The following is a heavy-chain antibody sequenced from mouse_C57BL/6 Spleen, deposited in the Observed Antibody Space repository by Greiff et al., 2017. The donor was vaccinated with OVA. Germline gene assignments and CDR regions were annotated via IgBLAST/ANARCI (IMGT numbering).Heavy chain of an antibody. V-gene: IGHV1-72*01. CDR2: IDPNSGGT. CDR3: AEGIYYDYDGDWYFDV. Sequence: QVQLQQSGAELVKPGASVKLSCKASGYTFTSYWMHWVKQRPGRGLEWIGRIDPNSGGTKYDEKFKSKATLTVDKPSSTAYMQLSSLTSEDSAVYYCAEGIYYDYDGDWYFDVWGTGTTVTVSS. D-gene: IGHD2-4*01. CDR1: GYTFTSYW. J-gene: IGHJ1*03.